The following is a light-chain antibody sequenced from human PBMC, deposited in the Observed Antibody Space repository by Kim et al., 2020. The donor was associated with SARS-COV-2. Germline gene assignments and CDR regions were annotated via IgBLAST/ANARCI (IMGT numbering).Light chain of an antibody. CDR1: QNISNY. CDR2: TTS. CDR3: QQSYTIPYT. Sequence: DIQMTQSPSSLSASVGDRVTVTCRTSQNISNYVNWYQVKPGKAPNFLNYTTSTFQSGVPSRFSGTGSETEFTLTISGLQPDDSATYYCQQSYTIPYTFGQGTKLEI. V-gene: IGKV1-39*01. J-gene: IGKJ2*01.